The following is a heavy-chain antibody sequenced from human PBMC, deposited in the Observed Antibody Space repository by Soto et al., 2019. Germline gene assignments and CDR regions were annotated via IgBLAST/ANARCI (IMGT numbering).Heavy chain of an antibody. J-gene: IGHJ6*02. V-gene: IGHV4-59*01. CDR3: ARDRVYYGMDV. D-gene: IGHD3-10*01. CDR2: IYYSGST. CDR1: GGSISSYY. Sequence: SETLSLTCTVSGGSISSYYWSWIRQPAGKGLEWIGYIYYSGSTNYNPSLKSRVTISVDTSKNQFSLNLSSVTAADTAVYYCARDRVYYGMDVWGQGATVTVSS.